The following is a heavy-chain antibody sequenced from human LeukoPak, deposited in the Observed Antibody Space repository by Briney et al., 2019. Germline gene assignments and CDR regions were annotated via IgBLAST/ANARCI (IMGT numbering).Heavy chain of an antibody. CDR1: GYTFTGYY. J-gene: IGHJ4*02. CDR2: INPNSGDT. Sequence: GASVKVSXKASGYTFTGYYMHWVRQAPGQGLEWMGWINPNSGDTNYAQKFQDRVTVTRDTSISTAYMDLSWLRSDDTAVYYCARVGSSGWYVHPTLDYWGQGTLVTVSS. D-gene: IGHD6-19*01. V-gene: IGHV1-2*02. CDR3: ARVGSSGWYVHPTLDY.